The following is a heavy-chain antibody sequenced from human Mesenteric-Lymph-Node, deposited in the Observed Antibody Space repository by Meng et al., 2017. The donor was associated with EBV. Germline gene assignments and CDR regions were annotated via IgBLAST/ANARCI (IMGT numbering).Heavy chain of an antibody. CDR3: SRDSIYDGQDY. CDR1: GYSSSSHE. CDR2: MNPNSGDT. V-gene: IGHV1-8*01. J-gene: IGHJ4*02. Sequence: MVQSGEEVMNLGASVMASCKASGYSSSSHEINWVRQAPGQGLEWMGWMNPNSGDTGSAQKFQGRVTMTRNTSISTAYMELNSLTSDDTAVYYCSRDSIYDGQDYWGQGTLVTVSS. D-gene: IGHD3-3*01.